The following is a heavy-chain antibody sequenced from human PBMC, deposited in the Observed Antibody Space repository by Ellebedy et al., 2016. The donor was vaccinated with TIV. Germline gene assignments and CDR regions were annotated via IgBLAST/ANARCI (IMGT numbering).Heavy chain of an antibody. D-gene: IGHD2-21*02. CDR1: GFSLTNIIMG. V-gene: IGHV2-26*01. CDR3: VRALKYCGGDCTYKFDF. Sequence: SGPTLVKPKETLTLTCTVSGFSLTNIIMGVSWIRQPPGKALEWLAHIFSNDEKSYSTSLEARLSNSKDTAKSQVVLTVANMDPLDTATYYCVRALKYCGGDCTYKFDFWGQGALVTVSS. J-gene: IGHJ4*02. CDR2: IFSNDEK.